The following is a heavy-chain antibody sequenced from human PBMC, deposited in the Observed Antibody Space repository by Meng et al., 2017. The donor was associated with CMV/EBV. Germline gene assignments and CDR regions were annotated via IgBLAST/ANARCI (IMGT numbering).Heavy chain of an antibody. V-gene: IGHV3-74*01. D-gene: IGHD3-3*01. J-gene: IGHJ3*02. CDR3: AREYYDFWSFLVAFDI. Sequence: GESLKISCAASGFTFSSYWMHWVRQAPGKGLVWVSRINSDGSSTSYADSVKGRFTISRDNAKNTLYLQMNSLRAEDTAVYYCAREYYDFWSFLVAFDIWGQGTMVTVSS. CDR1: GFTFSSYW. CDR2: INSDGSST.